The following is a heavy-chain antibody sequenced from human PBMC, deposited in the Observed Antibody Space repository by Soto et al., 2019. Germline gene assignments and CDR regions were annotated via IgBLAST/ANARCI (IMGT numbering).Heavy chain of an antibody. J-gene: IGHJ6*02. D-gene: IGHD3-16*01. CDR1: GYLFTAYS. V-gene: IGHV1-46*01. CDR2: VNPSGGST. Sequence: ASVKVSCKASGYLFTAYSMHWVRLAPGQGLEWMGVVNPSGGSTKYAQNFQGRVTISVDTSKNQFSLKLSSVTAADTAVYYCAREGGFQEGPPVYYYYGMDVWGQGTTVTVSS. CDR3: AREGGFQEGPPVYYYYGMDV.